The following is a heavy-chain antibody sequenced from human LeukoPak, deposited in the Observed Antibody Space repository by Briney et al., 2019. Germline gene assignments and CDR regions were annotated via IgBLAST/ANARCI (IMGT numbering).Heavy chain of an antibody. J-gene: IGHJ5*02. V-gene: IGHV4-61*02. CDR1: GGSITSGGYY. CDR2: IHTSGSA. CDR3: VRGRYYHDTSGYVVWLDP. D-gene: IGHD3-22*01. Sequence: SQTLSLTCNVSGGSITSGGYYWTWIRQAAGKGLEWLGRIHTSGSANYMPSLKSRVAISLDTSKNQFSLKLSSVTAADTAVYYCVRGRYYHDTSGYVVWLDPWGQGTLVTVSS.